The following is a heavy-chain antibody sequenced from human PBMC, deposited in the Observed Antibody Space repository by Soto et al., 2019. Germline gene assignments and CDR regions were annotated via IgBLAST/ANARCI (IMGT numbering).Heavy chain of an antibody. CDR3: SRSRASSGPLLAY. J-gene: IGHJ4*02. V-gene: IGHV4-31*03. Sequence: QVQLQESGPGLVKPSQTLSLTCTVSGGSISSRGHYWSRIRQHPGTGLEWIGYTYYSGNTYYNPSLKGRVTISISSDSSKYSFSLKVTSVTAADKAVYYCSRSRASSGPLLAYWGQGTLVTVSS. CDR1: GGSISSRGHY. CDR2: TYYSGNT. D-gene: IGHD3-22*01.